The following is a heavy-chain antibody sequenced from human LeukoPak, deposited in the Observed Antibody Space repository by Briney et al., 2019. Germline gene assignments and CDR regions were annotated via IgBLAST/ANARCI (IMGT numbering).Heavy chain of an antibody. CDR1: GYTFTSYG. J-gene: IGHJ5*02. V-gene: IGHV1-18*01. CDR2: ISAYNGNT. CDR3: ARDRFVGVVVAATAIWVRWFDP. D-gene: IGHD2-15*01. Sequence: GASVKVSCKASGYTFTSYGISWVRQAPGQGLEWMGWISAYNGNTNYAQKLQGRVTMTTDTSTSTAYMELRSLRSDDTAVYYCARDRFVGVVVAATAIWVRWFDPWGQGTLVTVSS.